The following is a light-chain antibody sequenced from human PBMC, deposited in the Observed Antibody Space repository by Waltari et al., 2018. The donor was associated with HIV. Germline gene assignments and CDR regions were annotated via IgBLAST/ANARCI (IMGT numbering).Light chain of an antibody. Sequence: QSVLTQPPSVSAAPGQTVSISCSGFSSNIGNTFVSWYHQLPGKAPKLLIFDNNKRPSGIPDRVSASKSGTSATLAITGLQTGDEGDYYCGTWDNSLKTVVFGGGTKVTVL. CDR2: DNN. J-gene: IGLJ2*01. CDR1: SSNIGNTF. CDR3: GTWDNSLKTVV. V-gene: IGLV1-51*01.